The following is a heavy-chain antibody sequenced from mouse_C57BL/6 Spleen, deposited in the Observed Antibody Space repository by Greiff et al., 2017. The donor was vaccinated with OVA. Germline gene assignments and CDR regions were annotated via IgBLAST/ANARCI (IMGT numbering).Heavy chain of an antibody. CDR2: IYPGDGDT. Sequence: QVQLQQSGAELVKPGASVKISCKASGYAFRSYWMNWVKQRPGKGLEWIGQIYPGDGDTNYNGKFKGKATLTADKSSSTAYMQLSSLTSEDSAVYFCARSFYDYDGGGFAYWGQGTLVTVSA. V-gene: IGHV1-80*01. D-gene: IGHD2-4*01. CDR3: ARSFYDYDGGGFAY. CDR1: GYAFRSYW. J-gene: IGHJ3*01.